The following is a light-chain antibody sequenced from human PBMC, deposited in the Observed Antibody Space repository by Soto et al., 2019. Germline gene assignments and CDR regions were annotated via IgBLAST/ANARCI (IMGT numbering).Light chain of an antibody. CDR3: QQSNNFPQT. V-gene: IGKV1D-12*01. Sequence: DIQMTQSPSSVSASVGDRVTITCRASHDINNWLAWYQQKPGKAPKLLIYGASTLQGGVPSRFSGSGSGTDFTLTVSSLQPEDFATYYYQQSNNFPQTFGPGTKVDIK. CDR1: HDINNW. CDR2: GAS. J-gene: IGKJ3*01.